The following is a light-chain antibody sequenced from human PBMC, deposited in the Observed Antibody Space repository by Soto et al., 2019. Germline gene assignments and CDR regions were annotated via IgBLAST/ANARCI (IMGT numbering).Light chain of an antibody. CDR1: QSVLYSSNNKNY. CDR2: WAS. Sequence: DIVMTQSPDSLAVSLGERATINCKSSQSVLYSSNNKNYLTWYQQKPEQPPKLLIYWASTRESGVPDRFSGSGSGTDFTLTISSLQAEDVAVYYCQQYSSTPLTFGGGTKVEIK. CDR3: QQYSSTPLT. J-gene: IGKJ4*01. V-gene: IGKV4-1*01.